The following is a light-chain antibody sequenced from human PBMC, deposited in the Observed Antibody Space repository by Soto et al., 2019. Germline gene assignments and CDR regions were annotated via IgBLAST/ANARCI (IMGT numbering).Light chain of an antibody. CDR2: VAT. CDR3: QQGHTFPLT. CDR1: QDISDW. Sequence: DIQMTQSPSSVSASVGDRVTITCRASQDISDWLAWHQQKPGEAPKLLIYVATTLHSGVPSRFSGSGSGTDFTLTISSLQPEDFATYYCQQGHTFPLTFGGGTKVEIK. J-gene: IGKJ4*01. V-gene: IGKV1-12*01.